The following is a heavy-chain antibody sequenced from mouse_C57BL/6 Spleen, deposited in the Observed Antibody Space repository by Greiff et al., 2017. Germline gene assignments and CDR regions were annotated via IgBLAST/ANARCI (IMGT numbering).Heavy chain of an antibody. Sequence: QVQLQQPGAELVKPGASVKLSCQASGYTFTSYWMHWVKQRPGQGLEWIGMIHPNSGSTNYNEKFKSKATLTVHKSSSTAYMQLISLTSDDSAVYYCAPNYCSSYWYFDVWGTGTTVTVSS. V-gene: IGHV1-64*01. CDR1: GYTFTSYW. CDR3: APNYCSSYWYFDV. J-gene: IGHJ1*03. D-gene: IGHD1-1*01. CDR2: IHPNSGST.